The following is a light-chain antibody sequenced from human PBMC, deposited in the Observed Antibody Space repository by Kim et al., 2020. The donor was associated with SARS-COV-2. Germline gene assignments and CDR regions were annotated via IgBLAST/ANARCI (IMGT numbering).Light chain of an antibody. J-gene: IGLJ2*01. Sequence: SSELTQDPAVSVALGQTVRITCQGDSLRSYYASWYQQKPGQAPVRVIYGKNNRPSGIPDRFSGSSSGNTASLTITGAQAEDEADYYCNSWDSSGNHPEVFGGGTQLTVL. V-gene: IGLV3-19*02. CDR3: NSWDSSGNHPEV. CDR1: SLRSYY. CDR2: GKN.